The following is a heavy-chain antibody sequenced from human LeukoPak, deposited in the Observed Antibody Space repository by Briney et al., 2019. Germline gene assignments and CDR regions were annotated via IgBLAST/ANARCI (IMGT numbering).Heavy chain of an antibody. CDR3: ARVRVVISGYYFDY. CDR2: IYTSGSI. J-gene: IGHJ4*02. Sequence: SETLSLTCTVSGGSISSYYWGWIRQPAGKGLEWIGRIYTSGSINYNPSLKSRVTMSVDTSKDQFSLKLSSVTAADTAVYYCARVRVVISGYYFDYWGQGTLVTVSS. D-gene: IGHD3-3*01. V-gene: IGHV4-4*07. CDR1: GGSISSYY.